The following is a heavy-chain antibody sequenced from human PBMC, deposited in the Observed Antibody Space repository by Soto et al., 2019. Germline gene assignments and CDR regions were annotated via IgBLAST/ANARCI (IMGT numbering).Heavy chain of an antibody. Sequence: TLSLTCNVSGGSISSDRYYWSWIRQNPGKGLEWIGYIYYSGSAYYNPSLKSRFLISVDTSRSQFSLKLSSVTAADTAVYYFARVYCSGGTCYGLDSWGQRARVTVSS. D-gene: IGHD2-15*01. CDR3: ARVYCSGGTCYGLDS. V-gene: IGHV4-31*03. CDR1: GGSISSDRYY. CDR2: IYYSGSA. J-gene: IGHJ4*02.